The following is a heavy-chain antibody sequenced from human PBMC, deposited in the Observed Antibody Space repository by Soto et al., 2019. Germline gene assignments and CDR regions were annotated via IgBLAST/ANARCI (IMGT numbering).Heavy chain of an antibody. Sequence: GGSLRLSCRASGFTFSSSAMSWVRQAPGRGLEWVSGISGSGAGTYYADSVKGRFTISRDNSKNTLYLQMSGLRAEDTAVYYCAKGPTIFGAVISFDYYYGMYVWGQGAPVTVYS. J-gene: IGHJ6*02. D-gene: IGHD3-3*01. V-gene: IGHV3-23*01. CDR1: GFTFSSSA. CDR2: ISGSGAGT. CDR3: AKGPTIFGAVISFDYYYGMYV.